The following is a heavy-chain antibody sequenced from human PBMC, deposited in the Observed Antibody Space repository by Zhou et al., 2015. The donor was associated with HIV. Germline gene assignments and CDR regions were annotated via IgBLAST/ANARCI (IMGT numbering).Heavy chain of an antibody. V-gene: IGHV1-69*01. J-gene: IGHJ6*02. CDR3: ARNIRYFDWLLTDYYYYYGMDV. CDR1: GGTFSSYA. Sequence: QVQLVQSGAEVKKPGSSVKVSCKASGGTFSSYAISWVRQAPGQGLEWMGGIIPIFGTANYAQKFQGRVTITADESTSTAYMELSSLRSEDTAVYYCARNIRYFDWLLTDYYYYYGMDVWGQGTTVTVSS. D-gene: IGHD3-9*01. CDR2: IIPIFGTA.